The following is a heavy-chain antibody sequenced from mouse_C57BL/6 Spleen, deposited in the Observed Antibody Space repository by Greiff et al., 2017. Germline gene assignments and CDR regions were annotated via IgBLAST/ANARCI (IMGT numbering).Heavy chain of an antibody. CDR3: ARREGKKLDY. Sequence: VQLQQSGPELVKPGASVKISCKASGYTFTDYYMNWVKQSHGKSLEWIGDINPNNGGTSYNQKFKGKATLTVDKSSSTAYMELRSLTSEDSAVYYCARREGKKLDYWGQGTTLTVSS. V-gene: IGHV1-26*01. CDR2: INPNNGGT. CDR1: GYTFTDYY. J-gene: IGHJ2*01. D-gene: IGHD2-1*01.